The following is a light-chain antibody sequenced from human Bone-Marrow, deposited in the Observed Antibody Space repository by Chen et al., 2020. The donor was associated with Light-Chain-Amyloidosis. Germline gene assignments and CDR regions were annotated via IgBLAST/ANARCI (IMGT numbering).Light chain of an antibody. J-gene: IGLJ3*02. CDR2: YKSDSDK. V-gene: IGLV5-45*03. CDR1: SGINVGTYR. CDR3: MIWHSSAWV. Sequence: QAVLTQPSSLSASPGASASLTCTLRSGINVGTYRIYWYQQKPGSPPQYLLRYKSDSDKQQGSGVPSRFSGSKDASANAVILLVSVLQSEDEADYDCMIWHSSAWVFGGGTKLTVL.